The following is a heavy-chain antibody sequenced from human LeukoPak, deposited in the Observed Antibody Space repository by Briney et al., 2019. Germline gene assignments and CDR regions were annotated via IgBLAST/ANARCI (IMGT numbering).Heavy chain of an antibody. V-gene: IGHV1-2*04. CDR2: INPNSGGT. J-gene: IGHJ3*02. CDR3: ATQLVGAFDI. CDR1: GYTFTGYY. Sequence: ASVKVSCKASGYTFTGYYMRWVRQAPGQGLEWMGWINPNSGGTNYAQKFQGWVTMTRDTSISTAYMELSRLRSDDTAVYYCATQLVGAFDIWGQGTMVTVSS. D-gene: IGHD6-13*01.